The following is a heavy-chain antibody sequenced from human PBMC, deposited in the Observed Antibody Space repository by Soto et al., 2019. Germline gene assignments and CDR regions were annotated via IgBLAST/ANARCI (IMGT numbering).Heavy chain of an antibody. CDR3: AREGDGCNNPYYGMDV. J-gene: IGHJ6*02. V-gene: IGHV3-30-3*01. CDR1: GFTFSSYA. D-gene: IGHD2-2*02. CDR2: ISYDGSNK. Sequence: PGGSLRLSCAASGFTFSSYAMHWVRQAPGKGLEWVAVISYDGSNKYYADSVKGRFTISRDNSKNTLYLQMNSLRAEDTAVYYCAREGDGCNNPYYGMDVWGQGTTVTVSS.